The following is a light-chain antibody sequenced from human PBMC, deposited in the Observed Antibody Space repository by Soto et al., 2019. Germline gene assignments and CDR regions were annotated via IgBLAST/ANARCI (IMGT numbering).Light chain of an antibody. CDR1: GSDVGAYNY. Sequence: QSVLTQPRSVSGSPGQSVTISCTGTGSDVGAYNYVSWYQQHPGKAPKFIIYDVSKRPSGVPDRFSGSKSGNTASLTITGLQAEDEAEYYCCSDAGSPYVFGTGTKVTVL. CDR3: CSDAGSPYV. V-gene: IGLV2-11*01. CDR2: DVS. J-gene: IGLJ1*01.